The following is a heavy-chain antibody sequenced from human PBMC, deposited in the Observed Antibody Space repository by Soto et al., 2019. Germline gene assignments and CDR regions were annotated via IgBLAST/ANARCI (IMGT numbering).Heavy chain of an antibody. CDR3: VKKVLGLDGVGFDY. CDR1: GFICTEST. V-gene: IGHV3-64D*06. D-gene: IGHD3-16*01. CDR2: VSTSGRST. J-gene: IGHJ4*02. Sequence: GGSLSLSCSASGFICTESTRDWVRQVPGKGLEAISAVSTSGRSTYYADSVKDRFTISRDNSKNTLFLQMDSLRPEDTAIYYCVKKVLGLDGVGFDYCGQGTQVTVSS.